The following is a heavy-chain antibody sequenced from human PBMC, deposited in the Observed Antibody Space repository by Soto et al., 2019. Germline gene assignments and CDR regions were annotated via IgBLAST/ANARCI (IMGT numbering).Heavy chain of an antibody. Sequence: GGSLRLSCAASGFTFSSYAMSWVRQAPGKGLEWVSAISGSGGSTYYADSVKGRFTISRDNSKNTLYLQMNSLRAEDTAVYYGAKGGTLWFGELVPGYWGQGTLVTVSS. CDR1: GFTFSSYA. D-gene: IGHD3-10*01. V-gene: IGHV3-23*01. CDR3: AKGGTLWFGELVPGY. CDR2: ISGSGGST. J-gene: IGHJ4*02.